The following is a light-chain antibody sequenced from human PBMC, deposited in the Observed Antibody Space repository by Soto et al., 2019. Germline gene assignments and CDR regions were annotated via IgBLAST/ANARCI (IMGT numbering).Light chain of an antibody. Sequence: EIELRQSPGTLSVCPGERATLSCRASQSVSSSYLAWYQQKPGQAPRLLIFGASSRATGIPARFSGSGSGTEFTLTISSLQSEDFAVYYCQQYNNWPTFGQGTKVDI. V-gene: IGKV3D-15*01. CDR1: QSVSSSY. CDR3: QQYNNWPT. CDR2: GAS. J-gene: IGKJ1*01.